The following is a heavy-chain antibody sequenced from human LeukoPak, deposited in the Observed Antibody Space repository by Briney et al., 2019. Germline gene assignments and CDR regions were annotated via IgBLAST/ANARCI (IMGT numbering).Heavy chain of an antibody. D-gene: IGHD3-10*01. CDR1: GGSFSGYY. Sequence: PSETLSLTCAVYGGSFSGYYWSWIRQPPGKGLEWIGEINHSGSTNYNPSLKSRVTISADTSKNQFSLKLSSVTAADTAVYYCARQRKSPDVLRFDYWGQGTLVTVS. J-gene: IGHJ4*02. CDR3: ARQRKSPDVLRFDY. CDR2: INHSGST. V-gene: IGHV4-34*01.